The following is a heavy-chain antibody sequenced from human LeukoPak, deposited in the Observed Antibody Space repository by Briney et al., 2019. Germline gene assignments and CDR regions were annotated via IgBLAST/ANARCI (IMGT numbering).Heavy chain of an antibody. V-gene: IGHV3-23*01. CDR1: GFTFSSHA. D-gene: IGHD1-26*01. Sequence: GGSLRLPCAASGFTFSSHAMSWVRQAPGKGLEWVSAISGSGGSTFYADSVKGRFTISRDNSKNTLYLQMNSLRAEDTAVYYCAKRAVGVAYYFDSWGQGTLVTVSS. J-gene: IGHJ4*02. CDR3: AKRAVGVAYYFDS. CDR2: ISGSGGST.